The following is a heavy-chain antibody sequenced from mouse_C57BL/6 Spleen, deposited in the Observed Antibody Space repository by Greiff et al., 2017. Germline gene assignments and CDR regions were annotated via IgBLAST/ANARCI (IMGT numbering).Heavy chain of an antibody. CDR1: CYTFTSYG. CDR2: IYPGNGYT. CDR3: ARGTWYCDV. D-gene: IGHD3-3*01. Sequence: VQLQQSGAELARPGASVKLSCKASCYTFTSYGISWVKQRTVQGLDWIGEIYPGNGYTNYNGKFKGKATLTADKSASTAYMQLSSLTSEDSAVYFCARGTWYCDVGGTGTTVTVSS. V-gene: IGHV1-81*01. J-gene: IGHJ1*03.